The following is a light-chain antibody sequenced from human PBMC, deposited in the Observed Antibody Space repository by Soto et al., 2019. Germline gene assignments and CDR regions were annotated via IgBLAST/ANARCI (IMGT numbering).Light chain of an antibody. CDR3: QQYNNCPF. J-gene: IGKJ3*01. CDR1: QSVGNN. CDR2: GAS. Sequence: EIVMTQSPATLSVSPGERATLSCRASQSVGNNLAWYQHKPGQAPRLLIYGASSRATDIPTRFSGSGSGTEFTLTISSLQSEDFAVYHCQQYNNCPFFGTGTKVNI. V-gene: IGKV3-15*01.